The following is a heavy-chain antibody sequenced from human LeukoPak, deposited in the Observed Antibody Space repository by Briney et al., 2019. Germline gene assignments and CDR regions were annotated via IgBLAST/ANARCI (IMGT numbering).Heavy chain of an antibody. Sequence: PGGSLRLSCAASGFTVSSSYMSWARQAPGKGLECVSVMDSGGRTYYADSVKGRFTISRDNSKNTLYLQMNSLRAEDTAVYYCARVHSSSWYPLLYWGQGTLVTVSS. CDR3: ARVHSSSWYPLLY. J-gene: IGHJ4*02. CDR1: GFTVSSSY. D-gene: IGHD6-13*01. CDR2: MDSGGRT. V-gene: IGHV3-53*05.